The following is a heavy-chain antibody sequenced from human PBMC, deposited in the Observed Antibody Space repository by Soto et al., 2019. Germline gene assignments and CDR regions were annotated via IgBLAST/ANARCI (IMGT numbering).Heavy chain of an antibody. Sequence: EVQLVESGGGLIQPGGSLRLSCAASGFTVSGNYMSWVRQAPGKGLEWVSVIHSAGSTYYANSVKGRFTISRDNTKNALYPQMKSLRAEDTAVYYFARGRPTVYEFDPWGQGTLVTVSS. CDR1: GFTVSGNY. D-gene: IGHD4-17*01. V-gene: IGHV3-53*01. CDR3: ARGRPTVYEFDP. CDR2: IHSAGST. J-gene: IGHJ5*02.